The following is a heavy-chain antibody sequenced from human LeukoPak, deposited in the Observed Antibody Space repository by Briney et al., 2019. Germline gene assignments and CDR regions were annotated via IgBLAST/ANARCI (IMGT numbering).Heavy chain of an antibody. CDR1: GFIFSSYW. V-gene: IGHV3-7*05. CDR2: IKQDGTET. J-gene: IGHJ5*02. CDR3: ARAPTVTTRVCAS. Sequence: GGSLRLSCAASGFIFSSYWMTWVRQAPGKGLEWVANIKQDGTETYYVDSLKGRFTISRDNAKNSLYLQLNSLRAEDTAVYYCARAPTVTTRVCASWGQGTLVSVSS. D-gene: IGHD4-17*01.